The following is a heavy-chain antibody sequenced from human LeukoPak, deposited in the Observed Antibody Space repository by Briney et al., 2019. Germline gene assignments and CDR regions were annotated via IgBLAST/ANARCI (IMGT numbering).Heavy chain of an antibody. Sequence: PGRSLRLSCAASGFTFIIYEMNWVRQAPGKGLEWVSYISSSRSNTIYYADSVKGRFTISRDDAKNSLYLQMNSLRAEDTAVYYCARGAKLDYWYFDLWGRGTLVTVSS. V-gene: IGHV3-48*03. CDR1: GFTFIIYE. CDR2: ISSSRSNTI. CDR3: ARGAKLDYWYFDL. J-gene: IGHJ2*01. D-gene: IGHD1-1*01.